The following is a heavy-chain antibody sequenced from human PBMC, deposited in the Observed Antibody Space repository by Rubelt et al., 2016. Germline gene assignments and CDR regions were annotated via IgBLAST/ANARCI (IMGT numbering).Heavy chain of an antibody. CDR1: GYNFTTYW. CDR2: IDPSDSYI. V-gene: IGHV5-10-1*03. J-gene: IGHJ4*02. D-gene: IGHD6-13*01. CDR3: GRGNSWYPR. Sequence: EVQLVQSGAEVKKPGESLRISCKGSGYNFTTYWISWVRQTPGKGLEWMGRIDPSDSYINYSPSCQGHGTISADKSISTAYLQWSSLKASDTAMYYCGRGNSWYPRWGQGTLVTVSS.